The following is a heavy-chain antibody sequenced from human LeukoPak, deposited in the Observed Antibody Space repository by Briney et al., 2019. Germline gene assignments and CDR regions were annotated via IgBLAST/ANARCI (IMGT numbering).Heavy chain of an antibody. CDR3: AKNSGGTCYSHLGY. CDR1: GFTFSSYG. Sequence: GGSLRLSCAASGFTFSSYGMTWVRQAPGKGLEWVSGISGSGGSTYYEDSVKGRFTISRDNSKNTLYLQMNSLRAEDTAVYYCAKNSGGTCYSHLGYWGQGTLVTVSS. V-gene: IGHV3-23*01. CDR2: ISGSGGST. D-gene: IGHD2-15*01. J-gene: IGHJ4*02.